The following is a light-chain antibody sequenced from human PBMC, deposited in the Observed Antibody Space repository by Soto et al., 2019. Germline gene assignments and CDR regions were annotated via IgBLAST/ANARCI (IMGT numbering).Light chain of an antibody. Sequence: QSALTQPPSASGSLGQSVTISCTGTSSDVGGSNFVSWFQQTPGKAPKLIIYEVNKRPSGVPDRFSGSKSGNTASLTVSGLQADDEADYYCNSYAGSNNFVVFGGGTKLTVL. CDR2: EVN. V-gene: IGLV2-8*01. CDR1: SSDVGGSNF. J-gene: IGLJ2*01. CDR3: NSYAGSNNFVV.